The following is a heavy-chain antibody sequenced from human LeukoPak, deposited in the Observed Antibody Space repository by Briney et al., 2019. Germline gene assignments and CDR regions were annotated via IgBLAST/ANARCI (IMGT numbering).Heavy chain of an antibody. CDR2: ISSSSSYI. D-gene: IGHD3-10*01. CDR3: ARGDGSGKGDY. J-gene: IGHJ4*02. V-gene: IGHV3-21*01. Sequence: GGSLRLSCAASGFTFSSYSMNWVRQSPGKGLEWVSSISSSSSYIYYADSVKGRFTISRDNAKNSLYLQMNSLRAEDTAVYYCARGDGSGKGDYWGQGTLVTVSS. CDR1: GFTFSSYS.